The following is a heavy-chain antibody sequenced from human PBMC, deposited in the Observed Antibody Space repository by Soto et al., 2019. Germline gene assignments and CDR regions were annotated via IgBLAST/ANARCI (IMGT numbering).Heavy chain of an antibody. Sequence: QVQLVQSGAEVKKPGASVKVSCKASGYTFTSYGFTWVRQAPGQGLEWMGWISAYNGNTNYAQKLQGRVTMTTDTCTGKADMGMMSPSYAATAVYACARAVTPPGYWGQGTLVTVSS. CDR3: ARAVTPPGY. CDR2: ISAYNGNT. J-gene: IGHJ4*02. V-gene: IGHV1-18*01. CDR1: GYTFTSYG.